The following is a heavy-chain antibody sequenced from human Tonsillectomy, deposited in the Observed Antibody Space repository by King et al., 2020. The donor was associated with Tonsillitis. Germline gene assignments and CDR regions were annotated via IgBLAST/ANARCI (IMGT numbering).Heavy chain of an antibody. Sequence: VQLVESGGGLVQPGRSLRLSCAASGFTFDDYAMHWGRQAPGKGLEWVSGISWNSGSIGYADSVKGRFTISRDNAKNSLYLQMNSLRAEDTALYYCAKDRGIAAAGGFDYWGQGTLVTVSS. CDR2: ISWNSGSI. CDR3: AKDRGIAAAGGFDY. V-gene: IGHV3-9*01. J-gene: IGHJ4*02. D-gene: IGHD6-13*01. CDR1: GFTFDDYA.